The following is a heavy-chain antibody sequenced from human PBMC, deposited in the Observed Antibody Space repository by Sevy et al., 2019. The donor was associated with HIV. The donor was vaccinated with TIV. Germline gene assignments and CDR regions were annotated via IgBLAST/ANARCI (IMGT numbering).Heavy chain of an antibody. CDR1: GFTFSSYA. Sequence: GGSLGLSCAASGFTFSSYAMSWVRQAPGKGLEWVSAISGSGGSTYYADSVKGRFTISRDNSKNTLYLQMNSLRAEDTAVYYCAKDWDIVVVPAAKAAGYYYYGMDVWGQGTTVTVSS. D-gene: IGHD2-2*01. J-gene: IGHJ6*02. CDR3: AKDWDIVVVPAAKAAGYYYYGMDV. CDR2: ISGSGGST. V-gene: IGHV3-23*01.